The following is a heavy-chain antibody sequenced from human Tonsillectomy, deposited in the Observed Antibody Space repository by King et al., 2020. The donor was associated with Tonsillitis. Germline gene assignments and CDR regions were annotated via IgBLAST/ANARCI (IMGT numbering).Heavy chain of an antibody. J-gene: IGHJ6*03. Sequence: VQLQESGPGLVKPSQTLSLTCSVSGDSISSANYYWSWVRQPAGKGLEWIGRIYTSGSINYNPSLKSRVSMSVDTSKNQFSLKLRSVTAADTAVYYCVRVTLGTRIYYYYMDVWGKGTTVTVSS. CDR3: VRVTLGTRIYYYYMDV. V-gene: IGHV4-61*02. CDR2: IYTSGSI. CDR1: GDSISSANYY. D-gene: IGHD1-7*01.